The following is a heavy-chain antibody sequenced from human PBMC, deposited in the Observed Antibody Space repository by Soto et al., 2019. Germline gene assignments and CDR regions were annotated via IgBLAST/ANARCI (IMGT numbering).Heavy chain of an antibody. CDR1: GGTFSSYT. Sequence: GASVTVSCKASGGTFSSYTISWVRQAPGQGLEWMGRIIPILGIANYAQKFQGRVTITADKSTSTAYMELSSLRSEDTAVYYCARDVDTAMVAGAFDIWGQGTMVTVSS. J-gene: IGHJ3*02. CDR2: IIPILGIA. D-gene: IGHD5-18*01. V-gene: IGHV1-69*04. CDR3: ARDVDTAMVAGAFDI.